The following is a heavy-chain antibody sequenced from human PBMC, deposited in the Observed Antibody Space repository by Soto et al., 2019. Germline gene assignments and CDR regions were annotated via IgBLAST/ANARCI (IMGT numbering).Heavy chain of an antibody. D-gene: IGHD6-13*01. V-gene: IGHV3-74*01. CDR1: GFTFSSYW. J-gene: IGHJ4*02. CDR2: INSDGSST. CDR3: AREGQLVPGDY. Sequence: GGSLRLSCAASGFTFSSYWMHWVRQAPGKGLVWVSRINSDGSSTSYADSVKGRFTISRDNAKNTLYLQMNSLRAEDTAVYYCAREGQLVPGDYWGQGTLVTVSS.